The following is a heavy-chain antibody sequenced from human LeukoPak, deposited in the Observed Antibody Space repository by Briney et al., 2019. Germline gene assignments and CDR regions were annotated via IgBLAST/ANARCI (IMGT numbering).Heavy chain of an antibody. CDR3: ARAPHCSSTSCYSPRRVAGGGHFDY. V-gene: IGHV4-34*01. Sequence: PSETLCLTCAVSGGSFRGSYWRWMRQPPGKGLEWVGEINHSGSTNYNTSPQSRRTISVDTSKNQFSLKLSSVDAADTAVYYCARAPHCSSTSCYSPRRVAGGGHFDYWGERTLVTLFS. D-gene: IGHD2-2*01. CDR1: GGSFRGSY. J-gene: IGHJ4*02. CDR2: INHSGST.